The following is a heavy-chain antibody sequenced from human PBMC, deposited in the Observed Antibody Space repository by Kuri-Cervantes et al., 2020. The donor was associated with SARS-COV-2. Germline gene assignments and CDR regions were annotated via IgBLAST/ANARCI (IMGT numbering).Heavy chain of an antibody. CDR3: TTLIDY. CDR1: TSSFSDWY. J-gene: IGHJ4*02. Sequence: GGSLRLSCTVSTSSFSDWYLSWIRQAPGKGLEWISYISSSGKTMYYAESVRGRFTISRDSAKNSVFLQMNSLKTEDTAVYYCTTLIDYWGQGALVTVSS. CDR2: ISSSGKTM. V-gene: IGHV3-11*01.